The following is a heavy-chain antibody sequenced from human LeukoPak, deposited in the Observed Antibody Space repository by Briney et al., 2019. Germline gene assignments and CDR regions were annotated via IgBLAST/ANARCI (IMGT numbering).Heavy chain of an antibody. D-gene: IGHD6-6*01. V-gene: IGHV3-30*18. CDR3: AKDLGRSPYYFDY. CDR1: GFTFSTYA. CDR2: ISYDGSSQ. J-gene: IGHJ4*02. Sequence: GGSLRLSCAASGFTFSTYAMHWVRQAPGKGLEWVALISYDGSSQYYADSVKDRFTISRDNSKNTLYLQMNSLRAEDTAVYYCAKDLGRSPYYFDYWGQGTLVTVSS.